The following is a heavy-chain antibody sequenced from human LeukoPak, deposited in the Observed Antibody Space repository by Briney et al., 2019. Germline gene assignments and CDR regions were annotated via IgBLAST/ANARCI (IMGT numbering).Heavy chain of an antibody. V-gene: IGHV3-30*03. CDR3: ASQRERAMVYHFDY. D-gene: IGHD5-18*01. Sequence: GGSLRLSCAASGFTVSSDYMSWVRQAPGKGLEWVAVISYDGSNKNYPDSVKGRFTISRDNSKNTLYLQMNSLRAEDTAVYYCASQRERAMVYHFDYWGQGTLVTVSS. J-gene: IGHJ4*02. CDR2: ISYDGSNK. CDR1: GFTVSSDY.